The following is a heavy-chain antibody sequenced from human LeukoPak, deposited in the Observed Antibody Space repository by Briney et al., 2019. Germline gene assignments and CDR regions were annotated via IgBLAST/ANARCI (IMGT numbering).Heavy chain of an antibody. J-gene: IGHJ3*02. V-gene: IGHV3-30*18. CDR1: GFTFSSYG. Sequence: PGGSLRLSCAASGFTFSSYGMHWVRQAPGKGLEWVAVISYDGSNKYYADSVKGRFTISRDNFKNTLYLQMNSLRAEDTAVYYCAKEGSGHDWDHDAFDIWGQGTMVTVSS. CDR3: AKEGSGHDWDHDAFDI. D-gene: IGHD5-12*01. CDR2: ISYDGSNK.